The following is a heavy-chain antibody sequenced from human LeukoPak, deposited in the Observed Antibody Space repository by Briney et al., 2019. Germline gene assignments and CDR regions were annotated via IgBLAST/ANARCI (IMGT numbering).Heavy chain of an antibody. J-gene: IGHJ6*02. CDR1: RFTFSTYG. CDR2: ISYDGINK. Sequence: AGGSLRLSCAASRFTFSTYGMHWVRQAPGKGLEWVALISYDGINKYYADSVKGRFTVSRDNSKSTLYLQVNRLRAEDTAVYYCARDSDGMSVWGLGTTVTVSS. V-gene: IGHV3-30*03. CDR3: ARDSDGMSV.